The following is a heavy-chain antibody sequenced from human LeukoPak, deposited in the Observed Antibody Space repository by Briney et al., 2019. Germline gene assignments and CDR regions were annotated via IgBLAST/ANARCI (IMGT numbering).Heavy chain of an antibody. J-gene: IGHJ4*02. CDR3: AKDRPNYYGTNGHYYRRDGDC. CDR2: TSSSGETT. V-gene: IGHV3-23*01. Sequence: GGSLRLSCVASGFTFSSYALSWVRKAEGRGLEWVSSTSSSGETTYYADSVKGRFTISRDNSRNTLYLQMNSLRAEDTAVYYCAKDRPNYYGTNGHYYRRDGDCWGQGTLVTVSS. D-gene: IGHD3-22*01. CDR1: GFTFSSYA.